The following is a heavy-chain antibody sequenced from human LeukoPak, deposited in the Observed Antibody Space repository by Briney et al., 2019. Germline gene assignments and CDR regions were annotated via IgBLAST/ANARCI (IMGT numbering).Heavy chain of an antibody. CDR3: ARDLYYDSSDYYYYGMDV. Sequence: GGSLRLSCAASGFTFGSPWMHWVRQAPGKGLVWVSRINSDGSATAYADSVKGRFTISRDNAENTLYLQMNSLRAEDTAVYYCARDLYYDSSDYYYYGMDVWGQGTTVTVSS. D-gene: IGHD3-22*01. CDR2: INSDGSAT. J-gene: IGHJ6*02. V-gene: IGHV3-74*01. CDR1: GFTFGSPW.